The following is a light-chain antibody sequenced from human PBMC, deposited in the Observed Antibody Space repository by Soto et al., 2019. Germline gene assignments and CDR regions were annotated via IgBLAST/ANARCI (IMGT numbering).Light chain of an antibody. CDR1: QDIGGR. Sequence: TRSASSLSAAVGDRVTITCGASQDIGGRLAWFQHKPGTAPQYLIQAASSLQSRVPSRFSGSGSGTEFILTINNLQPEDFGSYFLLQVYPCPRTIGLGTKVDIK. V-gene: IGKV1-12*01. J-gene: IGKJ1*01. CDR3: LQVYPCPRT. CDR2: AAS.